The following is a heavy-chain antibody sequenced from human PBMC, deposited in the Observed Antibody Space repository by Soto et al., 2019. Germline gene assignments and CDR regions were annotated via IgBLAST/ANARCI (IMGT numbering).Heavy chain of an antibody. D-gene: IGHD3-10*01. CDR3: AKLPTFRGSSYKGMDV. CDR2: ISYDGSNE. Sequence: GGSLRLSCAASGFTFSSYGIHWVRQAPGKGLEWVAVISYDGSNEYYSDSVKGRFTISRDNSKNTLYLQMNSLRVEDTAVYYCAKLPTFRGSSYKGMDVWGQGPTFTVSS. J-gene: IGHJ6*02. CDR1: GFTFSSYG. V-gene: IGHV3-30*18.